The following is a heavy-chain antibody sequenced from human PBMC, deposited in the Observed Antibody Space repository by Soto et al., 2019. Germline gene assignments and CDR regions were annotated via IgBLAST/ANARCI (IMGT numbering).Heavy chain of an antibody. CDR3: ARDLFTFGGELAFDI. D-gene: IGHD3-16*01. Sequence: GGSLRLSCAASGFTFSSYGMHWVRQAPGKGLEWVAVIWYDGSNKYYADSVKGRFTISRDNSKNTLYLQMNSLRAEDTAVYYCARDLFTFGGELAFDIWGQGTMVTVSS. V-gene: IGHV3-33*01. CDR1: GFTFSSYG. J-gene: IGHJ3*02. CDR2: IWYDGSNK.